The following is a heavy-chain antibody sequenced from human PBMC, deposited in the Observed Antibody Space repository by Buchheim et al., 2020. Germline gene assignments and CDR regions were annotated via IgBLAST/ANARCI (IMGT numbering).Heavy chain of an antibody. CDR3: ARAIYDSSGYCFDY. Sequence: QVQLVESGGGVVQPGRSLRLSCAASGFTFSSYAMHWVRQAPGKGLEWVAVISYDGSNKYYADSVKGRFTISRDNSKNKLYLQMNSLRAEDTAVYYCARAIYDSSGYCFDYWGQGTL. CDR1: GFTFSSYA. D-gene: IGHD3-22*01. J-gene: IGHJ4*02. CDR2: ISYDGSNK. V-gene: IGHV3-30-3*01.